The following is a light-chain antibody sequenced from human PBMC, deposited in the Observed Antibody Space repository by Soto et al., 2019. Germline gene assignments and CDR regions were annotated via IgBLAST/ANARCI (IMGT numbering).Light chain of an antibody. CDR3: QQSYSAPYFT. Sequence: DIQMTQSPSSLSASVGDRVTITCRASQSISSYLNWYQQKPGKAPKLLIYAASSLQSGVASRFSGSGSGTDFTLTISSLQPEDFATYYCQQSYSAPYFTFGPGTKVDNK. CDR2: AAS. J-gene: IGKJ3*01. CDR1: QSISSY. V-gene: IGKV1-39*01.